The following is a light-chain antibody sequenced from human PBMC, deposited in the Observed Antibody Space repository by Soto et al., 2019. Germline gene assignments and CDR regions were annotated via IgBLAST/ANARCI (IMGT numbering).Light chain of an antibody. CDR2: DVS. V-gene: IGLV2-14*01. J-gene: IGLJ1*01. CDR3: SSYASSSTPYV. Sequence: QSVLTQPASVSGSPGQSITISCTGTSSDVGGYNYVSWYQQHPGKGPKLMIYDVSNRPSGVSNRFSGSKSGNTASLTISGLQAENDADYYCSSYASSSTPYVFGPGTKLTVL. CDR1: SSDVGGYNY.